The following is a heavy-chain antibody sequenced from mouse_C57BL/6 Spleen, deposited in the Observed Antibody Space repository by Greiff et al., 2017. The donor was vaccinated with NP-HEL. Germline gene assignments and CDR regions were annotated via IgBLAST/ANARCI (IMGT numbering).Heavy chain of an antibody. CDR2: IHPSDSDT. CDR1: GYTFTSYW. CDR3: AIDYYYGSWFAY. J-gene: IGHJ3*01. V-gene: IGHV1-74*01. D-gene: IGHD1-1*01. Sequence: QVQLKQPGAELVKPGASVKVSCKASGYTFTSYWMHWVKQRPGQGLEWIGRIHPSDSDTNYNQKFKGKATLTVDKSSSTAYMQLSSLTSEDSAVYYCAIDYYYGSWFAYWGQGTLVTVSA.